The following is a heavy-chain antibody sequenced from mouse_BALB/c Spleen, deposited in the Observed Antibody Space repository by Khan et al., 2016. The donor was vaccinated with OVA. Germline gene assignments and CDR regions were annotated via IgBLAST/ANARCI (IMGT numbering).Heavy chain of an antibody. J-gene: IGHJ3*01. V-gene: IGHV5-4*02. CDR3: ARGGYGGCDY. CDR2: ISDGGSYT. Sequence: EVELVESGGGLVKPGGSLKLSCAASGFTFSDYYMYWVRQTPEKRLEWVATISDGGSYTYYPDSVKGRFTISRDNAKNTLYLQMSSLKSEDTARYYCARGGYGGCDYWGQGTLVTVSA. CDR1: GFTFSDYY. D-gene: IGHD1-1*02.